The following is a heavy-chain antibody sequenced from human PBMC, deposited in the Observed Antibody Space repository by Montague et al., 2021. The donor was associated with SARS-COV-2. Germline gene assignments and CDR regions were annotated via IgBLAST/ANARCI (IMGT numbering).Heavy chain of an antibody. CDR2: IGTDGSST. J-gene: IGHJ6*02. V-gene: IGHV3-74*01. CDR3: AKGWNAMDV. D-gene: IGHD2-15*01. CDR1: RFTFNTFW. Sequence: SLRLSCAASRFTFNTFWMHWVRQVPGKGLVWVSRIGTDGSSTSYADSLKGRFTVTRDNAKNTLYLQMNSLRDDDTAVYHCAKGWNAMDVWGQGTTVTVSS.